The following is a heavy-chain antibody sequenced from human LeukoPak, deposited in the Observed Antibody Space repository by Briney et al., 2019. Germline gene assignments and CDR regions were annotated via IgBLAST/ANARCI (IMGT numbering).Heavy chain of an antibody. Sequence: PGGSLRLSCVVSGFIFSDYTMYWVRQPPGKGLEWVAMISYDGSKMYYAGSVKGRFTISRDNAKNSLSLRMNSLSAEDTAVYYCATGYSSGWYFYFQHWGQGSLVSVSS. V-gene: IGHV3-30*04. CDR2: ISYDGSKM. CDR3: ATGYSSGWYFYFQH. D-gene: IGHD6-19*01. J-gene: IGHJ1*01. CDR1: GFIFSDYT.